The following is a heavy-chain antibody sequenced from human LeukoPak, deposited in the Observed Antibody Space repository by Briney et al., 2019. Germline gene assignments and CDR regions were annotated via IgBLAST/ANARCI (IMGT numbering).Heavy chain of an antibody. CDR2: IYYSGST. D-gene: IGHD3-22*01. CDR1: GGSISSSSYY. J-gene: IGHJ4*02. CDR3: ARDLGHYYYDSSGYQD. V-gene: IGHV4-39*07. Sequence: SETLSLTCTVSGGSISSSSYYWGWIRQPPGKGLEWIGSIYYSGSTYYNPSLKSRVTISVDTSKNQFSLKLSSVTAADTAVYYCARDLGHYYYDSSGYQDWGQGTLVTVSS.